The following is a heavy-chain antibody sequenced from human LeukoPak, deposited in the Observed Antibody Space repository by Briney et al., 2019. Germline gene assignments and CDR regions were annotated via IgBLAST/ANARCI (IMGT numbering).Heavy chain of an antibody. V-gene: IGHV3-23*01. CDR2: ISGSGGST. CDR3: AKSYYDFWSGYLVPGNWFDP. J-gene: IGHJ5*02. D-gene: IGHD3-3*01. Sequence: GGSLRLSCAASEFPFSSYAMSWVRQAPGKGLEWVSAISGSGGSTYYADSVKGRFTISRDNSKNTLYLQMNSLRAEDTAVYYCAKSYYDFWSGYLVPGNWFDPWGQGTLVTVSS. CDR1: EFPFSSYA.